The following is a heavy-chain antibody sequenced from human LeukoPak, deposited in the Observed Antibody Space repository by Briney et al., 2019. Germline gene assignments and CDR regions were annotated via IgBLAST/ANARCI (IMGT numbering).Heavy chain of an antibody. D-gene: IGHD5-12*01. J-gene: IGHJ6*03. V-gene: IGHV4-39*07. CDR1: GGSISSSSYY. CDR3: ARTTGGYARGPGYSYYYYMDV. Sequence: PSETLSLTCTVSGGSISSSSYYWGWIRQPPGKGLEWIGSIYYSGSTYYNPSLKSRVTISVDTSKNQFSLKLRSVTAADTAVYYCARTTGGYARGPGYSYYYYMDVWGKGTTVTISS. CDR2: IYYSGST.